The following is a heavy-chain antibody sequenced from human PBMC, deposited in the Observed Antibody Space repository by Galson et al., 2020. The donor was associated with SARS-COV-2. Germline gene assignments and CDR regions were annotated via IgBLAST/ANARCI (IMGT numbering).Heavy chain of an antibody. CDR1: GGTFSSSD. Sequence: SVKVSCKASGGTFSSSDVNWVRQAPGQDLEWLGGFIHVFHTATYAQKFKGRVKITADEPTTTAYMELTSLRSDDTAVYFCVRGEVQTLDYWGQGTLVTVSS. CDR3: VRGEVQTLDY. J-gene: IGHJ4*02. V-gene: IGHV1-69*13. D-gene: IGHD1-1*01. CDR2: FIHVFHTA.